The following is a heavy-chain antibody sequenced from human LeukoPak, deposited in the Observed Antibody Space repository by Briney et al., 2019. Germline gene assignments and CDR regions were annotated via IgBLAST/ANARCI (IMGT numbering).Heavy chain of an antibody. J-gene: IGHJ4*02. CDR1: GFAFNSYW. CDR3: AKLLTVTKDY. V-gene: IGHV3-23*01. CDR2: ISGSGGST. D-gene: IGHD4-17*01. Sequence: GGSLRLSCAASGFAFNSYWMSWVRQAPGKGLEWVSAISGSGGSTYYADSVKGRFTISRDNSKNTLYLQMNSLRAEDTAVYYCAKLLTVTKDYWGQGTLVTVSS.